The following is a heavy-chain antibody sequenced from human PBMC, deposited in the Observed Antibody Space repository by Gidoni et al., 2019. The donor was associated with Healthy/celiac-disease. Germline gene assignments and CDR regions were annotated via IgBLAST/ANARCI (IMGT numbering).Heavy chain of an antibody. V-gene: IGHV3-30-3*01. CDR1: GFTFSSSA. CDR2: ISNDGSNK. CDR3: ARDSSPLTYCGGDCYSGGAFDI. D-gene: IGHD2-21*02. Sequence: QVQLVESGGGVVPPGRSLRISCAASGFTFSSSAMPWVRQAPGKGLEWVAVISNDGSNKYYADSVKGRFTISRDNSKNTLYLQMNSLRAEDTAVYYCARDSSPLTYCGGDCYSGGAFDIWGQGTMVTVSS. J-gene: IGHJ3*02.